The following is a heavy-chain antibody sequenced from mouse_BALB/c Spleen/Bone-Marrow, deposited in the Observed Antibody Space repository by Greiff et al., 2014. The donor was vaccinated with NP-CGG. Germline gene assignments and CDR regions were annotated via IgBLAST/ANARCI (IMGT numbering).Heavy chain of an antibody. Sequence: VQLQESGPDLVAPSQSLSITCTVSGFSLTLYGVHWVRQSPGKGLEWLVVIWSDGTTTYNSALKSRLSISKDNSKSQVFLKLNSLQTDDTAMYYCARHEWGYPYAMDYWGQGTSVTVSS. J-gene: IGHJ4*01. CDR3: ARHEWGYPYAMDY. D-gene: IGHD2-2*01. CDR2: IWSDGTT. V-gene: IGHV2-6-2*01. CDR1: GFSLTLYG.